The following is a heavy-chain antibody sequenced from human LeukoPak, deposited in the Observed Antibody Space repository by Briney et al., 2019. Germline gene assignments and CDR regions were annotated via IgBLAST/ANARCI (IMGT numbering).Heavy chain of an antibody. D-gene: IGHD3-10*01. CDR3: ARVSGSGRNYWYFVL. Sequence: GASVKVSCKASGYTFTRYDINWVRQATGQGLEWMGWMNPNSGNTGYAQKFQGRVTITRNTSINTAYMELSSLRSEDTAVYYCARVSGSGRNYWYFVLWGRGTLVTVSS. CDR1: GYTFTRYD. CDR2: MNPNSGNT. V-gene: IGHV1-8*03. J-gene: IGHJ2*01.